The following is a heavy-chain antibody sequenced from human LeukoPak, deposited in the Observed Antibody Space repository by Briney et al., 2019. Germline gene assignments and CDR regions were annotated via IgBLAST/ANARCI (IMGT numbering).Heavy chain of an antibody. CDR2: FDPEDGET. J-gene: IGHJ4*02. D-gene: IGHD3-22*01. CDR3: ATATSGYYYDSSGYYGHY. V-gene: IGHV1-24*01. CDR1: GYTLTELS. Sequence: ASEKVSCKVSGYTLTELSMHWVRQAPGKGLEWMGGFDPEDGETIYAQKFQGRVTMTEDTSTDTAYMELSSLRSEDTAVYYCATATSGYYYDSSGYYGHYWGQGTLVTVSS.